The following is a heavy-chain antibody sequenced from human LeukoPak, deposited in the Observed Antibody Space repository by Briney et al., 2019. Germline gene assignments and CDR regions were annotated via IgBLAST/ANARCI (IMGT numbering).Heavy chain of an antibody. J-gene: IGHJ3*02. Sequence: SVKVSCRASGGTFSSYAISWVRQAPGQGLEWMGGIIPIFGTANYAQKFQGRVTITADESTSTAYMELSSLRSEDTAVYYCARAHCGGDCYVIPDAFDIWGQGTMVTVSS. CDR2: IIPIFGTA. V-gene: IGHV1-69*13. CDR3: ARAHCGGDCYVIPDAFDI. D-gene: IGHD2-21*02. CDR1: GGTFSSYA.